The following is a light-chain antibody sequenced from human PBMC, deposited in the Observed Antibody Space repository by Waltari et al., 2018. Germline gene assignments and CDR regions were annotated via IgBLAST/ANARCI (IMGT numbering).Light chain of an antibody. Sequence: DIVMTQSPDSLAVSLGERATINCKSSQSVFSTPNSKNYLAWFQQKPGQPPKLLIYWASTRESGVPDRFSGSGSRTDFTLTISSLQAEDVAVYYCQQSYSSPRTFGQGTRVQIK. CDR2: WAS. J-gene: IGKJ1*01. CDR3: QQSYSSPRT. CDR1: QSVFSTPNSKNY. V-gene: IGKV4-1*01.